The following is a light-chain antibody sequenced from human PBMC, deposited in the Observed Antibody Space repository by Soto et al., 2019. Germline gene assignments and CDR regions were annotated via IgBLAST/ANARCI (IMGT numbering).Light chain of an antibody. CDR3: QTWGTGIV. CDR2: VNSDGSH. CDR1: SVHSNYA. Sequence: QAVLTQSPSASASLGASVKLTCTLSSVHSNYAIAWHQQQPEKGPRYLMKVNSDGSHSKGDGIPDRFSGSSSGAERYLTISSLQSEDEADYYCQTWGTGIVFGGGTQLTVL. V-gene: IGLV4-69*01. J-gene: IGLJ2*01.